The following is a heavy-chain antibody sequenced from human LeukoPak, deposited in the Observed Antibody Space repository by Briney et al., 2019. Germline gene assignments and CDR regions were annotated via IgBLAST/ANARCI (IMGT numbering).Heavy chain of an antibody. CDR2: ISGSGGST. Sequence: TGGSLRLSCAASGFTFSSYAMSWVRRAPGKGLEWVSAISGSGGSTYYADSVKGRFTISRDNSKNTLYLQMNSLRAEDTAVYYCAKDSDVFYYYYGMDVWGQGTTVTVSS. D-gene: IGHD3-10*01. CDR1: GFTFSSYA. V-gene: IGHV3-23*01. J-gene: IGHJ6*02. CDR3: AKDSDVFYYYYGMDV.